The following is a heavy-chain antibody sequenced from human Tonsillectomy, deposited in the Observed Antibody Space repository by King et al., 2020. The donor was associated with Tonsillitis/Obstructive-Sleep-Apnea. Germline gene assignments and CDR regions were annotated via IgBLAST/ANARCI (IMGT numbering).Heavy chain of an antibody. CDR2: ISYDGSNE. V-gene: IGHV3-30*04. Sequence: VQLVESGGGVVQPGRSLRLSCAASGFTFSNYAIHWVRQAPGKGLEWVAVISYDGSNEYSADSGKGRFTISRDNSKNTLYLQMNSLRAEDTAVYYCASAEGDYQLLHRYYMDVWGKGTTVTVSS. CDR1: GFTFSNYA. J-gene: IGHJ6*03. D-gene: IGHD3-16*01. CDR3: ASAEGDYQLLHRYYMDV.